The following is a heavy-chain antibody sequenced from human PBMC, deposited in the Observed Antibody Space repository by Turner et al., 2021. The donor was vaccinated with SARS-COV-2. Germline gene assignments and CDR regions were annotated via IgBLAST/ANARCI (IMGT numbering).Heavy chain of an antibody. V-gene: IGHV3-21*01. CDR3: ARDRDDFWSGYHRHAFDI. CDR1: GFTFSSYS. CDR2: ISSSSSYI. D-gene: IGHD3-3*01. Sequence: EVQLVESGGGLVKPGGSLRLSCAASGFTFSSYSMNWVRQAPGKGLEWVSSISSSSSYIYYADSVKGRFTISRDNAKNSLYLQMNSLRAEDTAVYYCARDRDDFWSGYHRHAFDIWGQGTMVTVSS. J-gene: IGHJ3*02.